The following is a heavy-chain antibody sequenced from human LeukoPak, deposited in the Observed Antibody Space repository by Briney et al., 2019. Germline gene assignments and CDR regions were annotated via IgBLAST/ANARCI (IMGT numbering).Heavy chain of an antibody. V-gene: IGHV3-21*01. CDR3: AREASGSSGWSDY. Sequence: KSGGSLRLSCAASGSTFSSYSMNWVRQAPGKGLEWVSSISSSSSYIYYADSVKGRFTISRDNAKNSLYLQMNSLRAEDTAVYYCAREASGSSGWSDYWGQGTLVTVSS. J-gene: IGHJ4*02. CDR2: ISSSSSYI. D-gene: IGHD6-19*01. CDR1: GSTFSSYS.